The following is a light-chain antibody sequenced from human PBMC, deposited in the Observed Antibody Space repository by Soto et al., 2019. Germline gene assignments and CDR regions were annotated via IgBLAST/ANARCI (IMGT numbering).Light chain of an antibody. CDR3: QQFDDYPFP. Sequence: AIQLPHSPSSLSAYVADSVSITCRACQVISSALAWYQQKPGRPHKLLIYDASSLEGGVPSRFRGSRSGTDFTVTGSNLQPEDFATNYSQQFDDYPFPFGPGTKVDL. J-gene: IGKJ3*01. CDR2: DAS. V-gene: IGKV1D-13*01. CDR1: QVISSA.